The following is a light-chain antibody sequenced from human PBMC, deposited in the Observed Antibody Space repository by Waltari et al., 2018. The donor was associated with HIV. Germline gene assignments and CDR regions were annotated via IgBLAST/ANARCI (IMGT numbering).Light chain of an antibody. CDR2: GAS. J-gene: IGKJ2*01. V-gene: IGKV3-15*01. Sequence: EIVLTQSPATLSVSPGTGATLSCRPSQGVGSNLAWYKQRPGQAPRVLIYGASTRATGIPAMFSGSGSGTEFTLTISSLQSEDFAVYYCQQYNNWPWPPLYTFGQGTKLEIK. CDR3: QQYNNWPWPPLYT. CDR1: QGVGSN.